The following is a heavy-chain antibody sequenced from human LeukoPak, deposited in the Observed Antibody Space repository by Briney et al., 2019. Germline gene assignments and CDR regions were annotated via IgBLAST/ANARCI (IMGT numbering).Heavy chain of an antibody. V-gene: IGHV4-38-2*02. CDR2: IYHSGST. CDR3: ARDWDARLQSVYYFDY. Sequence: PSETLSLTCTVSGYSISSGYYWGWVRQPPGKGLEWIGSIYHSGSTYYNPSLKSRVTISVDTSKNQFSLKLSSVTAADTAVYYCARDWDARLQSVYYFDYWGQGTLVTVSS. CDR1: GYSISSGYY. D-gene: IGHD5-24*01. J-gene: IGHJ4*02.